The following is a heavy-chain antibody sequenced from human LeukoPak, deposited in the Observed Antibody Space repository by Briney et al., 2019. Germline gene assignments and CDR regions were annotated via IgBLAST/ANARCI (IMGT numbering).Heavy chain of an antibody. CDR3: ARDSVSSSWYWFDP. CDR1: GFTFDDYA. D-gene: IGHD6-13*01. V-gene: IGHV3-9*01. J-gene: IGHJ5*02. Sequence: PGRSLRLSCAASGFTFDDYAMHWARQAPGKGLEWVSGISWNSGSIDYADSVKGRFTISRDNAKNSLYLQMNSLRAEDTAVYYCARDSVSSSWYWFDPWGQGTLVTVSS. CDR2: ISWNSGSI.